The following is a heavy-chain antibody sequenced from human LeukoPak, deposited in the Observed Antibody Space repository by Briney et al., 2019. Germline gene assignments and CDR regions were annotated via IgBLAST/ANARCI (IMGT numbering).Heavy chain of an antibody. CDR2: ISAYNGNT. CDR1: GYTFTNYG. CDR3: ARGVLREQQLGLDY. V-gene: IGHV1-18*01. D-gene: IGHD6-13*01. Sequence: ASVKVSCKTSGYTFTNYGISWVRQAPGQGLEWMGWISAYNGNTNYAQKFQDRVTMTTDTSTSTAYMELRSLRSDDTAVYYCARGVLREQQLGLDYWGQGTLVTVSS. J-gene: IGHJ4*02.